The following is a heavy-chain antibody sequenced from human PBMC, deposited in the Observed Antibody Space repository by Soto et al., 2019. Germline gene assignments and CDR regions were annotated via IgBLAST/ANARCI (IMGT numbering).Heavy chain of an antibody. CDR2: ISSGGDTI. J-gene: IGHJ4*02. CDR3: ASGQPRGYFDY. CDR1: GFTFSXXX. D-gene: IGHD6-13*01. V-gene: IGHV3-11*01. Sequence: GSLRLSCAASGFTFSXXXMGWIRQAPGKGLEWVSYISSGGDTINYADSVKGRFTISRDNAKNSLYLQMNSLRAEDTAVYYCASGQPRGYFDYWGQGTLVTVS.